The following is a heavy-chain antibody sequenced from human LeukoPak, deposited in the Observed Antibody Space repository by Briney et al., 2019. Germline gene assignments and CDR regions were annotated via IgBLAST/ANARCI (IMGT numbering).Heavy chain of an antibody. CDR1: GFTFSDYA. CDR2: ISGSGVMT. V-gene: IGHV3-23*01. CDR3: AKDRSIGTYYTFDH. D-gene: IGHD1-26*01. J-gene: IGHJ4*02. Sequence: GGSLRLSCAASGFTFSDYAMTWVRQAPGKGLEWVATISGSGVMTYYADSVKGRFTVSGDNSKNTLYLQMSSLTAADTAVYYCAKDRSIGTYYTFDHWGQGTLVTVSA.